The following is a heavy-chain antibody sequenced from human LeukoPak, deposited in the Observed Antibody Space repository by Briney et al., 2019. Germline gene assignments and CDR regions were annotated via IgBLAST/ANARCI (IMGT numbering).Heavy chain of an antibody. CDR2: INPNSGGT. D-gene: IGHD3-22*01. CDR1: VYTFTCYY. CDR3: ARVNYYDSSGYQY. V-gene: IGHV1-2*02. J-gene: IGHJ4*02. Sequence: ASVNVSFKASVYTFTCYYMHWVRQAPGQGREWMGWINPNSGGTNYAQKFQGRVTMTRDTSISTAYMELSRLRSDDTAVYYCARVNYYDSSGYQYWGQGTLVTVSS.